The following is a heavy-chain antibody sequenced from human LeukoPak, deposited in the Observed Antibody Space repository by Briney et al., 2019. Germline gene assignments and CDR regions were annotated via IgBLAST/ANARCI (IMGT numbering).Heavy chain of an antibody. Sequence: WMGIIYPGDSDTRYSPSFQGQVTISADKSISTAYLQWSSLKASDTAMYYCASVDDGGVIHYWGQGTLVTVSS. CDR2: IYPGDSDT. J-gene: IGHJ4*02. CDR3: ASVDDGGVIHY. D-gene: IGHD3-16*02. V-gene: IGHV5-51*01.